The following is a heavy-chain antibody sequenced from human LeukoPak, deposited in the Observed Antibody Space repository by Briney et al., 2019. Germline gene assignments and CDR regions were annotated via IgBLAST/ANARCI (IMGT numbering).Heavy chain of an antibody. CDR2: IKQDGSEK. CDR3: ARGLTARDFDY. Sequence: PGGSLRLSCAASRFTFSSYWMSWVRQAPGKGLEWVANIKQDGSEKYYVDSVKGRFTISRDNAKNSLYLQMNSLRAEDTAVYYCARGLTARDFDYWGQGTLVTVSS. J-gene: IGHJ4*02. V-gene: IGHV3-7*01. D-gene: IGHD5-18*01. CDR1: RFTFSSYW.